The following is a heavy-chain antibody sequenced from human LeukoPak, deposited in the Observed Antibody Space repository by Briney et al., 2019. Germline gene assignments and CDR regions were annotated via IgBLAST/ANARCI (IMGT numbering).Heavy chain of an antibody. CDR2: IIPILGIA. D-gene: IGHD3-10*01. J-gene: IGHJ3*02. CDR3: ARPLLWFGELSRPDAFDI. V-gene: IGHV1-69*04. Sequence: ASVKVSCKASGGTFSSYAISWVRQAPGQGLEWMGRIIPILGIANYAQKFQGRVTITADKSTSTAYMELSSLRSEDTAVYYCARPLLWFGELSRPDAFDIWGQGTMVTVSS. CDR1: GGTFSSYA.